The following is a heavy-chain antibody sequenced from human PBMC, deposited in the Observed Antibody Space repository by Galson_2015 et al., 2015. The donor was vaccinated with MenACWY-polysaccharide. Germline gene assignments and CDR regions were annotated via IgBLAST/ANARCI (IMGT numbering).Heavy chain of an antibody. V-gene: IGHV2-5*02. CDR3: AHVMITFGGVIGDDAFDV. CDR1: GFSLITNGVG. CDR2: IYWDGDN. Sequence: PALVTPTPTLTLTCTFSGFSLITNGVGVNWIRQPPGKALEWLAVIYWDGDNRYSPSLRSRLTVTKDTSKNQVVLTMTNMDPVDTATYYCAHVMITFGGVIGDDAFDVWGQGTMVPVSS. D-gene: IGHD3-16*01. J-gene: IGHJ3*01.